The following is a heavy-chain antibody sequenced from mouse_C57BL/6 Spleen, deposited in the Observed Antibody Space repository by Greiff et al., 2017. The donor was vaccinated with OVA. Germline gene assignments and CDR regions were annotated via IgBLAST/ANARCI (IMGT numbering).Heavy chain of an antibody. V-gene: IGHV1-52*01. CDR1: GYTFTSSW. J-gene: IGHJ2*01. CDR3: ARGGGFITTVVGFDY. CDR2: IDTSDSET. Sequence: VQLQQPGAELVRPGSSVKLSCKASGYTFTSSWMHWVKQRPIQGLEWIGNIDTSDSETHYNQKFKDKATLTVDKSSSTAYMQLSSLTSEDSAVYYCARGGGFITTVVGFDYWGQGTTLTVSS. D-gene: IGHD1-1*01.